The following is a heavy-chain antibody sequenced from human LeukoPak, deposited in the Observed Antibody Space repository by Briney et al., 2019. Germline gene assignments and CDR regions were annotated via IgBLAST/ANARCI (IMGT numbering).Heavy chain of an antibody. V-gene: IGHV3-48*01. Sequence: GGSLRRSSAASGFTFSSNSMIWVRQAPGQGLMWVSYISSISSTIYYADSVKGRFTISRDNAKNSLYLQMNSLRAEDTAVYYCARDTPITCGGDCYNYFDYWGQGTLVTVSS. CDR1: GFTFSSNS. D-gene: IGHD2-21*01. J-gene: IGHJ4*02. CDR3: ARDTPITCGGDCYNYFDY. CDR2: ISSISSTI.